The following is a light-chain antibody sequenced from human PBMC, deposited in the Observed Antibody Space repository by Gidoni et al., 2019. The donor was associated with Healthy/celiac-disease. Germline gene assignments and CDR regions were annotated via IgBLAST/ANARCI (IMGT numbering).Light chain of an antibody. Sequence: ELVMTPSPATLSVSPGERATLSCRASQSVSSNLAWYQQKPGQAPRLLIYGASTRASGIPARVSGSGSGTEFTITISSLQSEDFAVYYCQQYNNWSQTFXHXTKVEIK. CDR1: QSVSSN. V-gene: IGKV3-15*01. CDR3: QQYNNWSQT. CDR2: GAS. J-gene: IGKJ1*01.